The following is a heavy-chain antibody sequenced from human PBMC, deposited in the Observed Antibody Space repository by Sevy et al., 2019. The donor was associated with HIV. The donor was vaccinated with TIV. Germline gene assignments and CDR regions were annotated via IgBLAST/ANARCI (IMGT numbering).Heavy chain of an antibody. CDR1: GFTFSNYF. J-gene: IGHJ4*02. Sequence: GGSLRLSCAASGFTFSNYFINWVRQAPGKGLEWVSSISSGSSYTFYADSVKGRFTISRDNAKNSLYLQMNSLRAEDTAVYYCARGDYYGSLYYFDYWGPGTLVTVSS. CDR2: ISSGSSYT. CDR3: ARGDYYGSLYYFDY. V-gene: IGHV3-21*01. D-gene: IGHD3-10*01.